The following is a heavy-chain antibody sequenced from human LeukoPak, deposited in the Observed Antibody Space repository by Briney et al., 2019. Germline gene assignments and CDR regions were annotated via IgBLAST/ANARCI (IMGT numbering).Heavy chain of an antibody. CDR1: GFTFNNYA. J-gene: IGHJ4*02. CDR2: IGGSDGTT. V-gene: IGHV3-23*01. CDR3: AKDRDYFDY. Sequence: GGSLRLSCAASGFTFNNYAMNWVRQAPWKGLEWVSVIGGSDGTTYYADSVRGRFTISRDNSKNTLYLQMNSLRAEDTAIYYCAKDRDYFDYWGQGTLVTVSA.